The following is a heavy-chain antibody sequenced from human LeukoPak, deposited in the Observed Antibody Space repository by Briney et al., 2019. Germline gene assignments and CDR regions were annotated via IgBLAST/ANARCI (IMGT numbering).Heavy chain of an antibody. CDR1: TFTFSDYW. D-gene: IGHD4-11*01. J-gene: IGHJ5*02. CDR3: VRDLYSDYNWFDP. V-gene: IGHV3-74*01. Sequence: GGSLTLSCAASTFTFSDYWRHWVPQAPGKGRVWFSRISDDGSSTTYADSVRGRFTISRDNAKNTLYLQMNSLRVEDTAMYYCVRDLYSDYNWFDPWGQGTLVTVSS. CDR2: ISDDGSST.